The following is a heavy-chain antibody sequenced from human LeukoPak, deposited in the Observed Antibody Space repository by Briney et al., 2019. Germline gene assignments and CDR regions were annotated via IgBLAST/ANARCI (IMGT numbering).Heavy chain of an antibody. CDR1: GYTFTSYG. CDR3: ARLAGWELTYFDH. Sequence: ASVKVSCKASGYTFTSYGISWVRQAPGQGLEWMGWISAYSGNTNYSPKLQDRVTMTTDTSTTTAYIELSSLRSDDTAVYYCARLAGWELTYFDHWGQGTLVTVPS. V-gene: IGHV1-18*01. CDR2: ISAYSGNT. D-gene: IGHD1-26*01. J-gene: IGHJ4*02.